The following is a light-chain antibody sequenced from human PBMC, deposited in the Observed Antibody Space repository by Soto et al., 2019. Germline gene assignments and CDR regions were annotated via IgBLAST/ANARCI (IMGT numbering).Light chain of an antibody. V-gene: IGKV1-5*01. CDR2: DAS. CDR1: QTINNL. CDR3: QHYDIYGRLT. J-gene: IGKJ3*01. Sequence: DIQMTQSPSTLSASVGDTVTITCRTSQTINNLLAWYQKKPAKAPGPLIFDASTVNPGVPSRFSGSGSGTDFTLTISDLQPDDFATYYCQHYDIYGRLTFGPGTTVDIK.